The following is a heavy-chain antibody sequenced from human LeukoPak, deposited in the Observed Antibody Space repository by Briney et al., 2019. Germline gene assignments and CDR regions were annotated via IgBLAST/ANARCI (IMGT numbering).Heavy chain of an antibody. D-gene: IGHD6-13*01. CDR3: ASLVYSNSWFPARVMDV. V-gene: IGHV4-39*07. Sequence: SETLSLTCTVSGASISTNSYYWGWIRQPPGKGLEWIGSIYYSGSTYYNPSLKSRVTISIDTSKNQFSLRLRSVTAADTAVYYCASLVYSNSWFPARVMDVWGKGTTVTISS. J-gene: IGHJ6*03. CDR1: GASISTNSYY. CDR2: IYYSGST.